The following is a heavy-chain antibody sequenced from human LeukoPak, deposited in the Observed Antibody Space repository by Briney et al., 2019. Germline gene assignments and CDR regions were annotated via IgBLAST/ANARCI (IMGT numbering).Heavy chain of an antibody. V-gene: IGHV3-23*01. Sequence: GGSLRLSCQASGFAFSDYAMSWVRQAPGKGLEWVSSINPDGGSFFADSVKGRFTISRDDSRSVVYLQMNTLSAEDTAVYYCARSGVATCHYWGQGILVAVSS. CDR1: GFAFSDYA. D-gene: IGHD3-10*01. J-gene: IGHJ4*02. CDR3: ARSGVATCHY. CDR2: INPDGGS.